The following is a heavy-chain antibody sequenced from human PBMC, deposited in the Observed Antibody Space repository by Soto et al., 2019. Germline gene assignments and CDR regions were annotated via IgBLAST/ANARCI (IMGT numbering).Heavy chain of an antibody. D-gene: IGHD5-12*01. CDR3: ARLLYVDIVATYLDY. CDR2: ISAYNGNT. V-gene: IGHV1-18*01. Sequence: ASVKVSCKASGYTFTSYGISWVRQAPGQGLEWMGWISAYNGNTNYAQKLQGRVTMTTDTSTSTAYMELRSLRSDDTAVYYCARLLYVDIVATYLDYWGQGTLVTVSS. J-gene: IGHJ4*02. CDR1: GYTFTSYG.